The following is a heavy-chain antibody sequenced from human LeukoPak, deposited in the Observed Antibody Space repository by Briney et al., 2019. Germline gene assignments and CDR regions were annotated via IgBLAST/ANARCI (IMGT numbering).Heavy chain of an antibody. J-gene: IGHJ4*02. CDR3: ARASGSYYYFDY. D-gene: IGHD3-10*01. CDR2: ITGSGDST. V-gene: IGHV3-23*01. CDR1: GFTFSSYT. Sequence: SGGSLRLSCPASGFTFSSYTMNWVRQAPGKGLEWVSAITGSGDSTHYADSVKGRFTISRDNAKNSLYLQMNSLRAEDTAVYYCARASGSYYYFDYWGQGTLVTVSS.